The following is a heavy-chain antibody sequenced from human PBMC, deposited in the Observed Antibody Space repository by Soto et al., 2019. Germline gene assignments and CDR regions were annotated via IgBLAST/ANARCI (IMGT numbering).Heavy chain of an antibody. V-gene: IGHV3-23*01. J-gene: IGHJ4*02. D-gene: IGHD6-13*01. Sequence: EVHLLESGGGLVHPGESLRLSCGASGFTFSSCVMTWVRQAPGKGLEWVSCITDSGTGTYYADSVKGRFTISRDNPKKPIDLQINNLRAEDTGGYYCAKCLINGRWYAEDWGQRTLLTVSS. CDR1: GFTFSSCV. CDR2: ITDSGTGT. CDR3: AKCLINGRWYAED.